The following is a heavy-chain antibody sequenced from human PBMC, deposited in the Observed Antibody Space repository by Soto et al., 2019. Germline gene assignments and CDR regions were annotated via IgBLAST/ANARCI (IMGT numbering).Heavy chain of an antibody. J-gene: IGHJ6*02. CDR1: GFTFSNFA. CDR2: MSFDGSNK. V-gene: IGHV3-30-3*01. Sequence: QVQLVESGGRVVQPGGSLRLSCAASGFTFSNFAMHWVRQAPGKGLEWVAVMSFDGSNKFHADSVTGRFTISRDNSKNTLYLQMNSLKTDDTAVYFFATYCEDQTGLYSFGMDVWGQGTPVTVSS. D-gene: IGHD2-21*01. CDR3: ATYCEDQTGLYSFGMDV.